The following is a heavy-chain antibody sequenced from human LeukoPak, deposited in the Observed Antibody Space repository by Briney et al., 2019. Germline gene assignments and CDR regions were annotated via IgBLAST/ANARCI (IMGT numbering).Heavy chain of an antibody. D-gene: IGHD3-22*01. CDR2: INSDGSST. Sequence: GGSLRLSCAASGFTFSSYWMHWVRQAPGKGLVWVSRINSDGSSTSYAASVKGRFTISRNNAKNTLYLQMNSLRAEDTAVYYCARDLWGYYDSSGYTDDYWGQGTLVTVSS. V-gene: IGHV3-74*01. CDR1: GFTFSSYW. J-gene: IGHJ4*02. CDR3: ARDLWGYYDSSGYTDDY.